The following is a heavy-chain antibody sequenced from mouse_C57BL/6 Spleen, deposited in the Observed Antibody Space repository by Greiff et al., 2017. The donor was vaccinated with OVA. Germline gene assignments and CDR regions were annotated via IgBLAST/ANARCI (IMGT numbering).Heavy chain of an antibody. CDR1: GYTFTSYW. Sequence: QVQLQQPGAELVMPGASVKLSCKASGYTFTSYWMHWVKQRPGQGLEWIGEIDPSDSYTNYNQKFKGKSTLTVDKSSSTAYMELRSLTAEDSAVYYCTRNDGDWGQGTLVTVSA. CDR2: IDPSDSYT. D-gene: IGHD2-12*01. J-gene: IGHJ3*01. CDR3: TRNDGD. V-gene: IGHV1-69*01.